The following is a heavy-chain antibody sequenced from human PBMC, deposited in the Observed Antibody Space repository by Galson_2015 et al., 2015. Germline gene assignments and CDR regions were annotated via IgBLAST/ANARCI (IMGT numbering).Heavy chain of an antibody. J-gene: IGHJ6*02. CDR2: ISSSGSTI. CDR1: GFTFSDYY. Sequence: SLRLSCAASGFTFSDYYMSWIRQAPGKGLEWVSYISSSGSTIYYADSVKGRFTISRDNAKNSLYLQMNSLRAEDTAVYYCARDKPIRFLEGGGAISSDCCYGMDVWGQGTTVPVSS. V-gene: IGHV3-11*01. D-gene: IGHD3-3*01. CDR3: ARDKPIRFLEGGGAISSDCCYGMDV.